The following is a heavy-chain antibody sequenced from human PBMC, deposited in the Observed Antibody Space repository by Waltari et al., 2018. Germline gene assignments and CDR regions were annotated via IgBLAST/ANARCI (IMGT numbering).Heavy chain of an antibody. V-gene: IGHV4-38-2*01. CDR2: IYHSGST. Sequence: QVQLQESGPGLVKPSETLSLTCAVSGYSISSGYYWGWIRQPPGKGLEWIGSIYHSGSTYYNPSLKSRVTISVDTSKNQFSLKLSSVTGADTAVYYCARLVQWGSYTLDYWGQGTLVTVSS. J-gene: IGHJ4*02. CDR1: GYSISSGYY. D-gene: IGHD1-26*01. CDR3: ARLVQWGSYTLDY.